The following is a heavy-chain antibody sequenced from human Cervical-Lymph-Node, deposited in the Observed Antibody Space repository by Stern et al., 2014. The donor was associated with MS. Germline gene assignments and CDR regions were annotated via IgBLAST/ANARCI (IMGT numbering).Heavy chain of an antibody. CDR2: IYYSGST. CDR1: GGSISRGGYY. V-gene: IGHV4-31*03. CDR3: ARAGGDDIPFDY. D-gene: IGHD3-16*01. Sequence: QLQLQESGPGLVKPSQTLSLTCTVSGGSISRGGYYWSWIRQHPGKGLEWIGYIYYSGSTYYNPSLKSRVTISVDTSKNQFSLKLSSVTAADTAVYYCARAGGDDIPFDYWGQGTLVTVSS. J-gene: IGHJ4*02.